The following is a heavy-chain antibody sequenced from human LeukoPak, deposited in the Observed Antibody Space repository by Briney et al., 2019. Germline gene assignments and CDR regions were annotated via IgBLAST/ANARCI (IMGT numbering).Heavy chain of an antibody. CDR3: ARGLGAAAGSFDY. CDR1: GGTFSSYA. Sequence: ASVKVSCKASGGTFSSYAISWVRQAPGQGLEWMGRIIPIFGTANYAQKFQGRVTITRNTSISTAYMELSSLRSEDTAVYYCARGLGAAAGSFDYWGQGTLVTVSS. D-gene: IGHD6-13*01. V-gene: IGHV1-69*05. CDR2: IIPIFGTA. J-gene: IGHJ4*02.